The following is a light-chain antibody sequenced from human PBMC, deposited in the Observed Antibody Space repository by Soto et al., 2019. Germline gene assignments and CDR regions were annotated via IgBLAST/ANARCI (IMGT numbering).Light chain of an antibody. CDR3: CSYADSYSFYV. V-gene: IGLV2-11*01. J-gene: IGLJ1*01. CDR1: SSDVGGYNY. Sequence: QSVLTQPRSVSGSPGQSVTISCTGTSSDVGGYNYVSWYQQHPGKAPKLMIYDVSKRPSGGPDRFSGSKSGNTSSLTISGLQAEDQADYYSCSYADSYSFYVFGTGIKVTVL. CDR2: DVS.